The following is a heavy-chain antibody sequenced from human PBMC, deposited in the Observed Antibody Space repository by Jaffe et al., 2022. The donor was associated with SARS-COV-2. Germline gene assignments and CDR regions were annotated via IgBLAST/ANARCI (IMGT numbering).Heavy chain of an antibody. CDR1: GSSISRGYY. Sequence: QVQLQESGPGLVKPSETLSLICTVSGSSISRGYYWGWIRQPPGKGLEWIGSVYASGSTYYNPSLKSRVMISVDTTKNQFSLKLTSVTAADTAVYYCARGDGHSKTDYWGQGTLVTVSS. D-gene: IGHD1-26*01. V-gene: IGHV4-38-2*02. CDR2: VYASGST. CDR3: ARGDGHSKTDY. J-gene: IGHJ4*02.